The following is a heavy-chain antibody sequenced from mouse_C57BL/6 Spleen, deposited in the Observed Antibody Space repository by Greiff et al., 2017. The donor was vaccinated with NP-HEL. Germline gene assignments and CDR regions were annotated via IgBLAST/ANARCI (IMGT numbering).Heavy chain of an antibody. Sequence: VQLQQSGAELVRPGASVKLSCTASGFNIKDDYMHWVKQRPEQGLEWIGWIDPENGDTEYASKFQGKATITADTSSNTAYLQLSSLTSEDTAVYYCTTSLITTVVAGRYYAMDYWGQGTSVTVSS. CDR2: IDPENGDT. V-gene: IGHV14-4*01. J-gene: IGHJ4*01. CDR3: TTSLITTVVAGRYYAMDY. D-gene: IGHD1-1*01. CDR1: GFNIKDDY.